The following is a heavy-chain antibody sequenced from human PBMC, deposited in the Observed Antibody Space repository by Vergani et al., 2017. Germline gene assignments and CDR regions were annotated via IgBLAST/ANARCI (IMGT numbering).Heavy chain of an antibody. V-gene: IGHV2-5*02. CDR2: IYWDHVK. D-gene: IGHD3-10*01. Sequence: QITLKESGPTLVKPTQTLTLTCTFSGFSLSTSGVGVGWIRQPPGKALEWLALIYWDHVKRYSPSLKSRLTITKDTSKHQVVLTMTNMEPVDTATYYCAHTKYCYGSWSLFDYWGQGTLVTVSS. CDR1: GFSLSTSGVG. CDR3: AHTKYCYGSWSLFDY. J-gene: IGHJ4*02.